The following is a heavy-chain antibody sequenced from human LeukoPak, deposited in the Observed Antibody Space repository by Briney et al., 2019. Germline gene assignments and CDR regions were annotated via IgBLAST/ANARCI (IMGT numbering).Heavy chain of an antibody. CDR3: ARDWGYYYYYGMDV. CDR1: GFTVSSNY. CDR2: IYAGGST. Sequence: GGSLRLSCAASGFTVSSNYMSWVRQAPGKGLEWVSLIYAGGSTYYADAVKGRFTISRDNAKNSLYLQMNSLRAEDTAVYYCARDWGYYYYYGMDVWGQGTTVTVSS. J-gene: IGHJ6*02. V-gene: IGHV3-53*01. D-gene: IGHD3-16*01.